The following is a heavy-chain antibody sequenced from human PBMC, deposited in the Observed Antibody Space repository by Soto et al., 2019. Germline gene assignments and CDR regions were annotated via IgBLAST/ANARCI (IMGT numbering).Heavy chain of an antibody. D-gene: IGHD3-3*01. CDR2: ISYDGSNK. CDR3: ARDRGPLRFLEWLYRADYYFDY. J-gene: IGHJ4*02. Sequence: GGSLRLSCAASGFTFSSYAMHWVRQAPGKGLEWVAVISYDGSNKYYADSVKGRFTISRDNSKNTLYLQMNSLRAEDTAVYYCARDRGPLRFLEWLYRADYYFDYWGQGTLVTVSS. CDR1: GFTFSSYA. V-gene: IGHV3-30-3*01.